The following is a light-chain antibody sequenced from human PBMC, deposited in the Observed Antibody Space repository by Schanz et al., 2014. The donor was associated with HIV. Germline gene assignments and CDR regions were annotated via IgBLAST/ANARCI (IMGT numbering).Light chain of an antibody. CDR3: QVWDSSSDHPYV. Sequence: SYELTQPPSVSVAPGKTAMITCGGNNIGAESVHWYQQKPGQAPVVVIYYDSDRPSGIPERFSGSNSGNTATLTISRVEAGDEADYYCQVWDSSSDHPYVFGTGTKLTVL. V-gene: IGLV3-21*04. CDR2: YDS. CDR1: NIGAES. J-gene: IGLJ1*01.